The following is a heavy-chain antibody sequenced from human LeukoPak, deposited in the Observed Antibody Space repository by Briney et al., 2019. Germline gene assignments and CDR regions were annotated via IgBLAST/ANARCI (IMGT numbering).Heavy chain of an antibody. CDR2: MNPKSGNT. CDR3: ARAYYDSSGYYPRFDY. J-gene: IGHJ4*02. Sequence: MNPKSGNTGYAQKFQGRVTMTRNTSISTAYMELSSLRSEDTAVYYCARAYYDSSGYYPRFDYWGQGTLVTVSS. D-gene: IGHD3-22*01. V-gene: IGHV1-8*01.